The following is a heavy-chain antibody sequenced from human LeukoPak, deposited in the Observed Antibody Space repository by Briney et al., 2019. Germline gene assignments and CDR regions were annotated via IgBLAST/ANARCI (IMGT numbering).Heavy chain of an antibody. CDR1: GYTFTGYF. Sequence: ASVTVSCKASGYTFTGYFMHWVRRAPGQGLEWMGWIHPDSGATNYAQKFQGRVTMTRDTSISTAYMELSWLGSDDTAVYYCAKTAYSSSSWIDPWDQGTLVTVSS. V-gene: IGHV1-2*02. D-gene: IGHD6-6*01. CDR3: AKTAYSSSSWIDP. J-gene: IGHJ5*02. CDR2: IHPDSGAT.